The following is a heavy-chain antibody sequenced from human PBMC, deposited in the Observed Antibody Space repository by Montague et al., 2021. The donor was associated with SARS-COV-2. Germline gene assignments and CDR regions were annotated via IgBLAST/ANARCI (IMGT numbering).Heavy chain of an antibody. J-gene: IGHJ3*02. D-gene: IGHD3-9*01. CDR3: ATYYDILTGYYIDAFDT. Sequence: SETLSLTCTVSGGSISSSSYYWGWTRQPPGKGLEWIGSIYYSGSTYYNPSLKSRVTISVDTSKNQFSLKLSSVTAADTAVYYCATYYDILTGYYIDAFDTWGQGTMVTVSS. V-gene: IGHV4-39*01. CDR1: GGSISSSSYY. CDR2: IYYSGST.